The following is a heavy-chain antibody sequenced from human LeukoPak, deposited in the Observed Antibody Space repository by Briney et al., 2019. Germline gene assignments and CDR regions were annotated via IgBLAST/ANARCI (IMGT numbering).Heavy chain of an antibody. J-gene: IGHJ4*02. Sequence: GGSLRLSCAASGFTFSGSAMHWVRQASGKGLEWVGRIRSKANSYATAYAASVKGRFTISRDDSKNTAYLQMNSLKTEDTAVYYCTRHLVEMATDFAGLVFDYWGQGTLVTVSS. CDR2: IRSKANSYAT. CDR1: GFTFSGSA. V-gene: IGHV3-73*01. CDR3: TRHLVEMATDFAGLVFDY. D-gene: IGHD5-24*01.